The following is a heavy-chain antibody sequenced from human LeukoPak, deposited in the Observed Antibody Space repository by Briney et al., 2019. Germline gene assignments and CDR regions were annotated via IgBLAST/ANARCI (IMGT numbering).Heavy chain of an antibody. J-gene: IGHJ4*02. D-gene: IGHD3-22*01. CDR1: GFTFDDYA. V-gene: IGHV3-9*01. CDR2: ISWNSGSI. Sequence: PGGSLRLSCAASGFTFDDYAMHWVRQAPGKGLEWVSGISWNSGSIGYADSVKGRFTISRDNAKNSLYLQMNSLRAGDTAVYYCARGYYAGRGHHFEYWGQGTLVTVSS. CDR3: ARGYYAGRGHHFEY.